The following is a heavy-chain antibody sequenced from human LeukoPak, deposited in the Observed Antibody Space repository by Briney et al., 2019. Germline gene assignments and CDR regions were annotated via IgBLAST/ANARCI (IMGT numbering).Heavy chain of an antibody. Sequence: GGSLRLSCAASGFSFSSFSMTWVRQAPGKGLECVSSISGRSTYIYYADSVKGRFTVSRDNANSSVYLQMNSLRAEDTAVYYCARGLATAAAYWGQGTLVTVSS. V-gene: IGHV3-21*06. D-gene: IGHD6-13*01. CDR2: ISGRSTYI. CDR1: GFSFSSFS. J-gene: IGHJ4*02. CDR3: ARGLATAAAY.